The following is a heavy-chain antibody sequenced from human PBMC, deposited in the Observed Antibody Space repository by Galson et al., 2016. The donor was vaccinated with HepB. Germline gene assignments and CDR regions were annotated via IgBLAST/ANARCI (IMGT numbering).Heavy chain of an antibody. CDR3: VKVGHYWGDFDY. J-gene: IGHJ4*02. D-gene: IGHD7-27*01. CDR2: ISGSGDRT. CDR1: GFTFSSYA. Sequence: SLRLSCAASGFTFSSYAMSWVRQAPGKGLEWVSAISGSGDRTYYADSVKGRFTISRDTSKKTLYLQMNSLRPEGTAIYYCVKVGHYWGDFDYWGQGTLVTVSS. V-gene: IGHV3-23*01.